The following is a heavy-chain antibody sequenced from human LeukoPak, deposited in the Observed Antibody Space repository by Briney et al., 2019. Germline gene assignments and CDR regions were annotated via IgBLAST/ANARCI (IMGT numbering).Heavy chain of an antibody. V-gene: IGHV1-24*01. J-gene: IGHJ4*02. CDR3: ATVSLLRGYDVLTFYSYPNYFDF. D-gene: IGHD3-9*01. Sequence: GASVKVSCKVSGYSFNDLSMHWVRRAPGKGLQWMGGFDPEYGETIYAQNFQGRVTMTEDTSTATAYMELSSLRSDDTAVYYCATVSLLRGYDVLTFYSYPNYFDFWGQGTLVTVSS. CDR1: GYSFNDLS. CDR2: FDPEYGET.